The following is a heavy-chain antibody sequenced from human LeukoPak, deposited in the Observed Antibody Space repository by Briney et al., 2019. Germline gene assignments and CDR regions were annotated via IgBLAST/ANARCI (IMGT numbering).Heavy chain of an antibody. D-gene: IGHD6-19*01. CDR2: INHSGST. V-gene: IGHV4-34*01. CDR1: GGSFSGYY. J-gene: IGHJ4*02. CDR3: AYSSGWYQSVDY. Sequence: SETLSLTCAVYGGSFSGYYWSWIRQPPGKGLEWIGEINHSGSTNYNPSLKSRVTMSVDTSKNQFSLKLSSVTAADTAVYYCAYSSGWYQSVDYWGQGTLVTVSS.